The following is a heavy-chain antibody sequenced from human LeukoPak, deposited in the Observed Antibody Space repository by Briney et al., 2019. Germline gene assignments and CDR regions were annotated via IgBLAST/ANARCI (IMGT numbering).Heavy chain of an antibody. V-gene: IGHV1-2*04. CDR1: GYTFTGYY. CDR2: INPNSGGT. Sequence: GASVKVSCKASGYTFTGYYMHWVRQAPGQGLEWLGWINPNSGGTNYAQKFQGWVTMTRDTSISTAYMELSRLRSDDTAVYYCARSGVDTYGLQASGDFDYWGQGILVTVSS. CDR3: ARSGVDTYGLQASGDFDY. D-gene: IGHD5-18*01. J-gene: IGHJ4*02.